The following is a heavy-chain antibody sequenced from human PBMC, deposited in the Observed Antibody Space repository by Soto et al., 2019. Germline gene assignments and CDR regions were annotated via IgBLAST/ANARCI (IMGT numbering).Heavy chain of an antibody. CDR2: IYPGDSDT. CDR3: ARPNIVGATTVSYYFDY. Sequence: GESLKISCKGSGYSFTSYWIGWVRQMPGKGLEWMGIIYPGDSDTRYSPSFQGQVTISADKSISTAYLQWSSLKASDTAMYYCARPNIVGATTVSYYFDYWGQGTLVTVS. J-gene: IGHJ4*02. V-gene: IGHV5-51*01. CDR1: GYSFTSYW. D-gene: IGHD1-26*01.